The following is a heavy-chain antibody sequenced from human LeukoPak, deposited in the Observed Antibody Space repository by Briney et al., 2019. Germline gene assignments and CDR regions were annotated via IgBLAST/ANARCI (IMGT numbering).Heavy chain of an antibody. CDR2: ISTDGSTI. J-gene: IGHJ4*02. CDR3: ARAGSFRFDY. V-gene: IGHV3-74*01. CDR1: GFTFSTFC. Sequence: GGSLRLSCATSGFTFSTFCMHWVRQAPGKGLVWVSRISTDGSTINYAGSVKGRFTISRDDAKNTLYLQMNDLRAEDTAVYYCARAGSFRFDYWGQGTLVTVSS. D-gene: IGHD3-10*01.